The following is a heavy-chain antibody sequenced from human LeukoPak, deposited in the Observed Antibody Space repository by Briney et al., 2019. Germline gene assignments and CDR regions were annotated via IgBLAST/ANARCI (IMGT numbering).Heavy chain of an antibody. V-gene: IGHV4-34*01. Sequence: PSETLSLTCAVYGGSFSGYYWSWIRQPPGNGLEWIGEINHSGSTNYNPSLKSRVTISVDTSKNQFSLKLSSVTAADTAVYYCAREAYYYGSGSHFFDYWGQGTLVTVSS. CDR3: AREAYYYGSGSHFFDY. D-gene: IGHD3-10*01. CDR1: GGSFSGYY. J-gene: IGHJ4*02. CDR2: INHSGST.